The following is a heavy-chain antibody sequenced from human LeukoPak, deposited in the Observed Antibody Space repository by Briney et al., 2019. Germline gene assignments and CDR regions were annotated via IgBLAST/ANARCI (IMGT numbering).Heavy chain of an antibody. J-gene: IGHJ5*02. D-gene: IGHD2-15*01. V-gene: IGHV3-74*01. Sequence: GGSLRLSCAVSGFTFKLYWMHWVRQAPGKGPVWVPRINDDGSDTTYADSVKGRFTISRDDAKNMLFLQMNSLRAEDTAVYYCVRGGPSTWSWGQGTLVTVSS. CDR3: VRGGPSTWS. CDR2: INDDGSDT. CDR1: GFTFKLYW.